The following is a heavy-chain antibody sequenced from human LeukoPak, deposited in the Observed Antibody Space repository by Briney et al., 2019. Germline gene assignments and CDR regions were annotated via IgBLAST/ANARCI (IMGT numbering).Heavy chain of an antibody. CDR3: AKDRPVATTLHHFDH. D-gene: IGHD1-26*01. CDR2: ISWDGNKV. CDR1: GFSFDDYA. J-gene: IGHJ4*02. V-gene: IGHV3-9*01. Sequence: GGSLRLSCVVSGFSFDDYAMHWVRQGPGKALEWVSVISWDGNKVAYAYSVKGRFTISRDNAKNSLYLQMTSLRPEDTAFYYCAKDRPVATTLHHFDHWGLGTLVTVSS.